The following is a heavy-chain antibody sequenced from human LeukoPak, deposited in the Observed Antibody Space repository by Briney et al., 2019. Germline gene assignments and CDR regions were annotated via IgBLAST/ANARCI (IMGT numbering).Heavy chain of an antibody. V-gene: IGHV3-21*01. D-gene: IGHD3-3*01. Sequence: GGSLRLSCAASGFTFSSYSINWVRQAPGKGLEWVSSISSTSSYIYYADSVEGRFTISRDNTKNSLYLQMNSLRAEDTAVYYCARVVEYYYYMDVWGKGTTVTVSS. CDR2: ISSTSSYI. CDR3: ARVVEYYYYMDV. J-gene: IGHJ6*03. CDR1: GFTFSSYS.